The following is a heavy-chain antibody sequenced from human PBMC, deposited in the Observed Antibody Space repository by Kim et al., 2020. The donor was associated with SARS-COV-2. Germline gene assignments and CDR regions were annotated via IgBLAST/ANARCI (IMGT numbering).Heavy chain of an antibody. D-gene: IGHD1-26*01. J-gene: IGHJ4*02. CDR3: ARLALGGSYLDY. V-gene: IGHV4-59*08. Sequence: NYHPSLKSRVTISVDTSKNQFSLKLSSVTAADTAVYYCARLALGGSYLDYWGQGTLVTVSS.